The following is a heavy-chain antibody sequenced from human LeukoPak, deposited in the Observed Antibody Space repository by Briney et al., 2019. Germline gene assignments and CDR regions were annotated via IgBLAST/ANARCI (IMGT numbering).Heavy chain of an antibody. CDR1: GFTFSSYR. Sequence: GGSLRLSCVVSGFTFSSYRMHWVRQAPGKGLVWVSRINSDGSSTSYADSVKGRFTISRDIAKNTLYLQMNSLRAEDTAVYYCLVTAAPLHAFDIWGQGTMVTVPS. J-gene: IGHJ3*02. V-gene: IGHV3-74*01. CDR3: LVTAAPLHAFDI. D-gene: IGHD2-2*01. CDR2: INSDGSST.